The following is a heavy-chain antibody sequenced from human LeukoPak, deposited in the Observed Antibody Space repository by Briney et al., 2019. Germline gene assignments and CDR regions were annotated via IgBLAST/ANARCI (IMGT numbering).Heavy chain of an antibody. CDR1: GLIFSHYG. V-gene: IGHV3-33*01. D-gene: IGHD3-3*01. Sequence: PGTSLRLSCAASGLIFSHYGMHWVRQSPGKGLDWVALIWYDGSKKYYADSVKGRFTISRDNAKDTLYLQMDSLRVEDTAVYYCTVWSGSSHLEYLQHWGQGTLVSVSA. J-gene: IGHJ1*01. CDR3: TVWSGSSHLEYLQH. CDR2: IWYDGSKK.